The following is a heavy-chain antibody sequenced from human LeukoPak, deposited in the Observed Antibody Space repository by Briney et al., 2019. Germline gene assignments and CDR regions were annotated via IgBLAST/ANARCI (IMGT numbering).Heavy chain of an antibody. D-gene: IGHD1-14*01. CDR1: GFTVSSYA. J-gene: IGHJ4*02. V-gene: IGHV3-23*01. Sequence: GGSLRLSCAASGFTVSSYAMNWVRQAPGKGLEWVSSISASGGSTYYADSVKGRFTISRDNSKNTLYLQMNSLRAEDTAVYYCAKPARTDYADYWGQGTLVTVSS. CDR3: AKPARTDYADY. CDR2: ISASGGST.